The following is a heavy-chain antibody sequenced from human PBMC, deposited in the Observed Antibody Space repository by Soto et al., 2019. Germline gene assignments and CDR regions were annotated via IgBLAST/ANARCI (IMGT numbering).Heavy chain of an antibody. CDR1: GFTFSSYG. CDR3: ARTVGGYTGYEYLDY. J-gene: IGHJ4*02. V-gene: IGHV3-33*01. Sequence: GGSLRLSCAASGFTFSSYGMHWVRQAPGKGLEWVAVIWYDGSNKYYADSVKGRFAISRDNSKNTLYLQMNSLRAEDTAVYYCARTVGGYTGYEYLDYWGQGTLVTVSS. CDR2: IWYDGSNK. D-gene: IGHD5-12*01.